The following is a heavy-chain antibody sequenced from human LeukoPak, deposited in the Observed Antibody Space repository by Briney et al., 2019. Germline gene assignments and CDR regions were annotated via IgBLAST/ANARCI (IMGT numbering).Heavy chain of an antibody. J-gene: IGHJ5*02. Sequence: ASVKVSCKASGYTFSGYYIHWVRQAPGQGLEWVGWINPHSGYTKFAQKFQGRVTMTRDKSISTAYLQWSSLKASDTAMYYCARQLRTVAGVLGWFDPWGQGTLVTVSS. V-gene: IGHV1-2*02. CDR1: GYTFSGYY. D-gene: IGHD6-19*01. CDR2: INPHSGYT. CDR3: ARQLRTVAGVLGWFDP.